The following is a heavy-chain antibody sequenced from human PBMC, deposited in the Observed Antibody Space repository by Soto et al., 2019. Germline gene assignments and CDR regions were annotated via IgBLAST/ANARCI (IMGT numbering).Heavy chain of an antibody. CDR1: GFTLSSYA. D-gene: IGHD6-6*01. J-gene: IGHJ4*02. Sequence: GGSLRLSCAASGFTLSSYAMSWVRQAPGKGLEWVSAISGSGGSTYYADSVKGRFTISRDNSKNTLYLQMNSLRAEDTAVYYCAKAPGGSSSSGSDYWGQGTLVTVSS. CDR2: ISGSGGST. V-gene: IGHV3-23*01. CDR3: AKAPGGSSSSGSDY.